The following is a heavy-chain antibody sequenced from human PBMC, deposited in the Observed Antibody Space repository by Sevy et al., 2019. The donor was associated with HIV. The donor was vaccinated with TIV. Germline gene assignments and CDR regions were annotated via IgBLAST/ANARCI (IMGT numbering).Heavy chain of an antibody. J-gene: IGHJ4*02. V-gene: IGHV3-48*01. CDR3: AREGXXXXHDX. CDR1: XXXXXXXS. CDR2: FSXXXXKI. Sequence: GXSLRLXCXAXXXXXXXXSXXXIRQTPXXXLEXFXFFSXXXXKINYADSVKGRFTISRDDSRNTFYLQMNSLRAEDTAIXYCAREGXXXXHDXWGQGTVVTVSS.